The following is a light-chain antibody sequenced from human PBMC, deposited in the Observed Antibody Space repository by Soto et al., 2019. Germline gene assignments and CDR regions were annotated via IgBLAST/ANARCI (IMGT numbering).Light chain of an antibody. V-gene: IGKV3-15*01. CDR1: QWFXIK. CDR3: RQYNKRSPRT. Sequence: THSAAPVSVSPGESATLSCRASQWFXIKFDWYQGKPGQAPRVLIXAKSTRGTVIPARFSGSGSGREFTLIIISRQSADFEVYYCRQYNKRSPRTFGQGTRVEI. J-gene: IGKJ5*01. CDR2: AKS.